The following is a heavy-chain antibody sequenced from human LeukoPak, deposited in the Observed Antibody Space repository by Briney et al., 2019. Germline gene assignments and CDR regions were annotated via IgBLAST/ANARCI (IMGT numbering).Heavy chain of an antibody. J-gene: IGHJ4*02. V-gene: IGHV3-7*01. CDR2: INQDGSEE. D-gene: IGHD5-12*01. Sequence: GGSLRLSCAASGFTFSHYWMTWVRQAPGKGLEWVAQINQDGSEEYYMDSVKARFTISRDNAKISVFLQMNSMRAEDTAVYYCVRDGGVSGYDLLDYWGQGTLVTVSS. CDR1: GFTFSHYW. CDR3: VRDGGVSGYDLLDY.